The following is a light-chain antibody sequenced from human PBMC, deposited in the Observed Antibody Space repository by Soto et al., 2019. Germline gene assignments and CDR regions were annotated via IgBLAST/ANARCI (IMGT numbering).Light chain of an antibody. J-gene: IGKJ5*01. CDR1: QSVSRK. CDR3: QKYNSASIT. V-gene: IGKV3-15*01. CDR2: GAS. Sequence: GMTQSPATLSVSPAHRATLSCRASQSVSRKLAWYQQTRGQAPRLLIYGASTRATGVPARFSGSGSGTDFTLTISSLQPEDVATYYCQKYNSASITFGQGTRLEIK.